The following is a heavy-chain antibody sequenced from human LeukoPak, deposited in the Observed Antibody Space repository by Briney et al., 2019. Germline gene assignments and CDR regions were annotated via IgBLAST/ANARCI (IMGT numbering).Heavy chain of an antibody. CDR2: IYYSEST. V-gene: IGHV4-31*03. CDR3: ARSPYAQDYYFDY. Sequence: SETLSLTCTVSGGSISSGGYYWSWIRQHPGKGLEWIGYIYYSESTYYNPSLKSRVTISVDTSKNQFSLKPSSVTAADTAVYYCARSPYAQDYYFDYWGQGTLVTVSS. D-gene: IGHD2-2*01. CDR1: GGSISSGGYY. J-gene: IGHJ4*02.